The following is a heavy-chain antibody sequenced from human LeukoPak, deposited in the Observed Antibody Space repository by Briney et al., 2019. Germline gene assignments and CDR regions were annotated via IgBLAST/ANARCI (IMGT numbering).Heavy chain of an antibody. CDR3: ARLHYDSSGYYYFDY. J-gene: IGHJ4*02. D-gene: IGHD3-22*01. CDR2: IYYSGIT. V-gene: IGHV4-61*01. CDR1: GGSVSSGNYY. Sequence: KASETLSLTCTVSGGSVSSGNYYWNWIRQPPGKGLEWIGYIYYSGITNYNPSLKSRVTISVDTSKNQFSLKLSSVTAADTAVYYCARLHYDSSGYYYFDYWGQGTLVTVSS.